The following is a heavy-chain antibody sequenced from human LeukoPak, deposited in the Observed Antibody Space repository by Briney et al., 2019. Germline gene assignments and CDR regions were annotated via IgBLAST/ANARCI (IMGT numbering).Heavy chain of an antibody. CDR1: GGTFSSYA. CDR3: ARAYCSSTSCYSFDY. CDR2: IIPILGIA. Sequence: SVKVSCKASGGTFSSYAISWVRQAPGQGLEWMGRIIPILGIANYAQKFQGRVTITADKSTSTAYMELSSLRSEDTAVYYCARAYCSSTSCYSFDYWSQGTLVTVSS. V-gene: IGHV1-69*04. J-gene: IGHJ4*02. D-gene: IGHD2-2*02.